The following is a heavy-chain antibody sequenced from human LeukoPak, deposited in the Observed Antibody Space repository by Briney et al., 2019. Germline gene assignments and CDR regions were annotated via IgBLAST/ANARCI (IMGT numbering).Heavy chain of an antibody. D-gene: IGHD4-11*01. V-gene: IGHV4-59*01. CDR2: IYYSGST. J-gene: IGHJ4*02. CDR1: GGSISSYY. CDR3: AREERWGPDYSTRGGFDY. Sequence: SQTLSPTCTVSGGSISSYYGSWIRQPPGKGLEWIGYIYYSGSTNYNPSRKSRLTISVETPKNHFSLKLSSVTAADTAVYYSAREERWGPDYSTRGGFDYWGQGTLVTVSS.